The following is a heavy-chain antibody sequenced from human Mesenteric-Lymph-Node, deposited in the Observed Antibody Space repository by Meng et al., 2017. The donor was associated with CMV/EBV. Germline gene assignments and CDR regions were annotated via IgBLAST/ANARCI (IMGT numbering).Heavy chain of an antibody. D-gene: IGHD2-15*01. CDR2: IIPFFGTR. J-gene: IGHJ6*02. V-gene: IGHV1-69*13. Sequence: SVKVSCKTSGGHLSSYIITWVRQAPGQGLEWIGGIIPFFGTRNYAEKFQDRVTINADASTTTVYMELSSLRSDDTALYYCARGGYCSGSSCYSVDAFFGLDVWGQGTTVTVSS. CDR3: ARGGYCSGSSCYSVDAFFGLDV. CDR1: GGHLSSYI.